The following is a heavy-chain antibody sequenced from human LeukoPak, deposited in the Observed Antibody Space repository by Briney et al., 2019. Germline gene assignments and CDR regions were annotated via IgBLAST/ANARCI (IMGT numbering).Heavy chain of an antibody. Sequence: PSETLSLTCTVSGGSISNYYWSWIRQPPGKGLEWIGYIYYSGSTNYNPSLKSRVTMSVDTSKNQFSLKLSSVTAADTAVYYCARGGWNKFDYWGQGTLVTVSS. CDR1: GGSISNYY. CDR2: IYYSGST. J-gene: IGHJ4*02. V-gene: IGHV4-59*01. D-gene: IGHD3-22*01. CDR3: ARGGWNKFDY.